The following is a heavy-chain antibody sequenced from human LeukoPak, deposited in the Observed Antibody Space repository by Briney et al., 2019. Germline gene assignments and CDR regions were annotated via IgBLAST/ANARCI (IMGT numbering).Heavy chain of an antibody. D-gene: IGHD2-21*02. V-gene: IGHV5-51*01. J-gene: IGHJ6*02. CDR3: AITYCGGDCSDSYGMDV. CDR1: GYSFTNYW. CDR2: IYPGDSDT. Sequence: GESLKISCKGSGYSFTNYWIGLVRQMPGKGLEWMGIIYPGDSDTRYSPSFQGQVTISADKSISTAYLQWSSLKASDTAMYYCAITYCGGDCSDSYGMDVWGQGTTVTVSS.